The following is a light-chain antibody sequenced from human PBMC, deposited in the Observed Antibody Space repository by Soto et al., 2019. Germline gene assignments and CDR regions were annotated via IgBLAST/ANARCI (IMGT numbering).Light chain of an antibody. J-gene: IGKJ3*01. CDR2: DIS. V-gene: IGKV3-11*01. CDR3: QQRVT. Sequence: EIVLTQSPGTLSLSPGETATLSCRASQSVSNYLAWFQQKPGQPPRLLIYDISKRATGIPARFCGSGSGTDFTLTISRLEPEDFAVYYCQQRVTFGPGTKVYSK. CDR1: QSVSNY.